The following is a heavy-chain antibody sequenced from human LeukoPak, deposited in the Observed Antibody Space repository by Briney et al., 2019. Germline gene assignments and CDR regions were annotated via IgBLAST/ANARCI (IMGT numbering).Heavy chain of an antibody. J-gene: IGHJ4*02. D-gene: IGHD5-12*01. CDR1: GGSISSGGYY. CDR3: ARIVATIGTPFYFDY. V-gene: IGHV4-30-2*01. Sequence: PSETLSLTCTVSGGSISSGGYYWSWIRQHPGKGLEWIGYIYHSGSTYYNPSLKSRVTISVDRSKNQFSLKLSSVTAADTAVYYCARIVATIGTPFYFDYWGQGTLVTVSS. CDR2: IYHSGST.